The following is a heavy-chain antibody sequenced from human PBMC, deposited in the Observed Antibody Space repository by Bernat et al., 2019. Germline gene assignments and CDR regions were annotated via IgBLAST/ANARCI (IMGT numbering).Heavy chain of an antibody. CDR1: GGSVSSGSYY. D-gene: IGHD1-26*01. CDR2: IYYSGST. J-gene: IGHJ2*01. CDR3: ARDPRWGYFDL. V-gene: IGHV4-61*01. Sequence: QVQLQESGPGLVKPSETLSLTCTVSGGSVSSGSYYWSWIRQPPGKGQEWIGYIYYSGSTNYNPSLKSRVTISVDTSKNQFSLKLSSVTAADTAVYYCARDPRWGYFDLWGRGTLVTVSS.